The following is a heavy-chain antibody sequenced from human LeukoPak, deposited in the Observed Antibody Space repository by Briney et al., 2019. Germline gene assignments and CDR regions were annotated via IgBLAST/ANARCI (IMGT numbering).Heavy chain of an antibody. V-gene: IGHV4-61*02. J-gene: IGHJ4*02. D-gene: IGHD6-6*01. CDR3: VRSSAAHPHYYFDY. Sequence: SETPSLTCVLPGGSLSISSYCWGWARQPAGRGLEWLGRIYTSGSSNCNPYLKSRVNMSVNTSKNKFYLKLSSVTTAETAVYYCVRSSAAHPHYYFDYWGQGTLVTVSS. CDR2: IYTSGSS. CDR1: GGSLSISSYC.